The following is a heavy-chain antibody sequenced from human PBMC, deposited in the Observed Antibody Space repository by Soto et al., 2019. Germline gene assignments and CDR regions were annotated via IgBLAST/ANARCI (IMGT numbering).Heavy chain of an antibody. V-gene: IGHV1-2*02. CDR3: ARGGLAGTTLGKFDY. J-gene: IGHJ4*02. Sequence: ASVKVSCTASGYPFTGYYMHWVRHAPVQGLEWMGWINPNSGGTNYAQKFQGRVTMTRDTSISTAYMELSRLRSDDTAVYYCARGGLAGTTLGKFDYWGQGTLVTVSS. CDR2: INPNSGGT. D-gene: IGHD1-7*01. CDR1: GYPFTGYY.